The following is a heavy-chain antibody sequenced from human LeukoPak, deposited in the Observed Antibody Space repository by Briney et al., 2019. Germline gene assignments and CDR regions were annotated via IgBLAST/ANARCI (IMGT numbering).Heavy chain of an antibody. CDR1: GFTLSRNA. Sequence: GGSLRLSCAASGFTLSRNAMSWVRQAPGRGLEWVSGVGSDEKTHYTDSVRGRFTIIRDNSKNTLYLQMNIRRLEDTAIFYCAKDLSWLGAGRYWGQGAGVSVAS. J-gene: IGHJ4*02. CDR3: AKDLSWLGAGRY. V-gene: IGHV3-23*01. CDR2: VGSDEKT. D-gene: IGHD3-10*01.